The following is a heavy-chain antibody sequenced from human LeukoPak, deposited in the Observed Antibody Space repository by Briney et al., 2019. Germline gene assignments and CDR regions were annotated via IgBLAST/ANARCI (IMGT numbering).Heavy chain of an antibody. CDR2: IYPGDSDI. Sequence: GESLKISCKGSGYRFTSYWIGWVRQMPGKGLEWMGIIYPGDSDIRYSPSFLGQVTISADRSISTAYLQWSSLKASDTPIYYCARGGEGSGWPFDYWGQGTLVTVSA. V-gene: IGHV5-51*01. D-gene: IGHD6-19*01. CDR1: GYRFTSYW. J-gene: IGHJ4*02. CDR3: ARGGEGSGWPFDY.